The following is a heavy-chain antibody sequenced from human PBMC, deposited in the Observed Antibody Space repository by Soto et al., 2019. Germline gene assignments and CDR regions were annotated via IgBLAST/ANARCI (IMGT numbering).Heavy chain of an antibody. CDR2: ISGSGGST. Sequence: GSLRLSCAASGFTFSSYAMSWVRQAPGKGLEWVSTISGSGGSTYYADSVKGRFTISRDNSRNTLYLQMNSLRAEDTAVYYCASQSVLRYFDWFGWFDPWGQGTLVTVSS. V-gene: IGHV3-23*01. CDR1: GFTFSSYA. CDR3: ASQSVLRYFDWFGWFDP. J-gene: IGHJ5*02. D-gene: IGHD3-9*01.